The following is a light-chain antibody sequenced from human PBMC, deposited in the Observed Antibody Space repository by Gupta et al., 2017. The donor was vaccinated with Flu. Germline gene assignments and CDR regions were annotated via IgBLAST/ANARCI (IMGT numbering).Light chain of an antibody. CDR2: CAS. J-gene: IGKJ2*01. CDR1: QSVLYSSNNKNY. CDR3: QQYYSTPYT. Sequence: DIVMTRSPDSLAVPLGERATINCKSSQSVLYSSNNKNYLAWYQQKPGQPPKLLIYCASTRETGVPDRFSGSGSGTDFTLTISSLQAEDVAVYYCQQYYSTPYTFGQGTKLEIK. V-gene: IGKV4-1*01.